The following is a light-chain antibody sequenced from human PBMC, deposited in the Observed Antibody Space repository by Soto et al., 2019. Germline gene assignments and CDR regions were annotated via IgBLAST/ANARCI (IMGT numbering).Light chain of an antibody. CDR1: QSIRTW. V-gene: IGKV1-5*03. CDR2: KSS. J-gene: IGKJ4*01. Sequence: DIQMTQSPSTLSASVGDRVTITCRASQSIRTWLAWYQQKPCKAPKLLIYKSSSLEGGVPSRFGGSGSGTLFNITISSLHPDDFATYYCQQYNTYPLTFGGGTTVDIK. CDR3: QQYNTYPLT.